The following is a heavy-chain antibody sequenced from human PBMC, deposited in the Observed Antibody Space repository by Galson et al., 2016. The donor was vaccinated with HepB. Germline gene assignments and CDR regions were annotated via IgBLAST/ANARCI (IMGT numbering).Heavy chain of an antibody. CDR2: ISGSTGRT. CDR1: GFTFSNYA. V-gene: IGHV3-23*01. CDR3: AKESPKNAGGAFDI. Sequence: SLRLSCAASGFTFSNYAMSWVRQAPGKRLEWVSAISGSTGRTYYADFVKGHFTISRDNYKNTLYLQMNSLRAGDTALYYCAKESPKNAGGAFDIWGQGTVVTVSP. D-gene: IGHD1-1*01. J-gene: IGHJ3*02.